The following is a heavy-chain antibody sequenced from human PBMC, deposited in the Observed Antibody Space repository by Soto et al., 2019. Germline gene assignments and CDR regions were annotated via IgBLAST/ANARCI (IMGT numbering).Heavy chain of an antibody. J-gene: IGHJ4*02. D-gene: IGHD1-1*01. CDR3: ARDLAPTAMLDY. CDR2: IWYDGSNK. V-gene: IGHV3-33*01. Sequence: QVQLVESGGGVVQPGGSLTLSCAASGFTFSSYAMHWVRQAPGKGLEWVAVIWYDGSNKYYADSVKGRFTISRDNSKNPLYLQMNSLRADDTAVYYCARDLAPTAMLDYWGQGTLVTVSS. CDR1: GFTFSSYA.